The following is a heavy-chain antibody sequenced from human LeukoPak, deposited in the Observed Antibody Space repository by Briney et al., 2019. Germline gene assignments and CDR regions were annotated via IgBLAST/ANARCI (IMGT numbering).Heavy chain of an antibody. V-gene: IGHV4-39*01. J-gene: IGHJ4*02. Sequence: PSETLSLSCTVSGGSVTSSSYCWGWIRQPPGMGLECIGTVYYSGSTFYNPSLKSRVTISVDTSKNQFSLKLSSVTAADTAVYYCAKHQATAYYYGPPDYWGQGTLVTVSS. D-gene: IGHD3-10*01. CDR1: GGSVTSSSYC. CDR2: VYYSGST. CDR3: AKHQATAYYYGPPDY.